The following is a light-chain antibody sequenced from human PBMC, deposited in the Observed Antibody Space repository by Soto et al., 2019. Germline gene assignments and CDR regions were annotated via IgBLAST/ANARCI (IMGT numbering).Light chain of an antibody. V-gene: IGKV1-39*01. J-gene: IGKJ2*01. CDR1: QSISSY. CDR3: QQYDSSPYT. Sequence: DIQMTQSPSSLSASVGDRVTITCRASQSISSYLNWYQQKPGKAPKLLIYAASSLQSGVPSRFSGSGSGTDFTLTISSLQPEDFAVYYCQQYDSSPYTFGQGTKLEMK. CDR2: AAS.